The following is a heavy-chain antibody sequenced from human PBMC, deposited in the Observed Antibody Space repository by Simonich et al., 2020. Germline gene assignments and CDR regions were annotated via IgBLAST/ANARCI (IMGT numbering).Heavy chain of an antibody. D-gene: IGHD3-22*01. Sequence: GGGLVQPGGSLRLSCAASGFTFSSYAMSWVRQAPGKGLEWVSAFSGSGGSTYYADSVKGRFTISRDNSKNTLYLQMNSLRAEDTAVYYWAKDLGERITMIVVVIDAFDIWGQGTMVTVSS. CDR2: FSGSGGST. J-gene: IGHJ3*02. V-gene: IGHV3-23*01. CDR1: GFTFSSYA. CDR3: AKDLGERITMIVVVIDAFDI.